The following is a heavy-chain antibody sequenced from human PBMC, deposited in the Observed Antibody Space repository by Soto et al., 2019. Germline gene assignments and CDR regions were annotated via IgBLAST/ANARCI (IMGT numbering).Heavy chain of an antibody. J-gene: IGHJ3*02. CDR3: ARGGGAGVAGSAAFAM. CDR1: GYPVTAYY. D-gene: IGHD6-19*01. Sequence: QLHLVQSGAVVKKPGASVTVSCSASGYPVTAYYMHWVRQAPGRGLEWMGGINPATGAAKYTQTFQGRVTITRVTSTSTVFMELSGRTPEDTAVFNWARGGGAGVAGSAAFAMWGQGTWVTVSS. V-gene: IGHV1-2*02. CDR2: INPATGAA.